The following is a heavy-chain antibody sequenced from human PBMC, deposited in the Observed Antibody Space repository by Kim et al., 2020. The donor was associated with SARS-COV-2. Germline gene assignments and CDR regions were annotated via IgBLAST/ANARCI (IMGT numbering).Heavy chain of an antibody. CDR2: INHSGST. CDR3: ARGADIVVVPAAIPYWYFDL. J-gene: IGHJ2*01. CDR1: GGSFSGYY. Sequence: SETLSLTCAVYGGSFSGYYWSWIRQPPGKGLEWIGEINHSGSTNYNPSLKSRVTISVDTSKNQFSLKLSSVTAADTAVYYCARGADIVVVPAAIPYWYFDLWGRGTLVTVSS. D-gene: IGHD2-2*02. V-gene: IGHV4-34*01.